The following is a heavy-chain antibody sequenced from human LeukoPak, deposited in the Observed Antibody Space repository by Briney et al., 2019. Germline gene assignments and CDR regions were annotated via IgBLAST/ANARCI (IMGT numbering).Heavy chain of an antibody. CDR3: TRDLKGYGDYWIYYSSSGMDV. Sequence: GGSLRLSCTAAGFTFGDYAMSWVRQAPGKGLEWVGFIRSKAYGGTTEYAASVKGRFTISRDDSKSLAYLQMNSLKTEATAVYYCTRDLKGYGDYWIYYSSSGMDVWGQGTRSPSP. V-gene: IGHV3-49*04. J-gene: IGHJ6*02. CDR2: IRSKAYGGTT. D-gene: IGHD4-17*01. CDR1: GFTFGDYA.